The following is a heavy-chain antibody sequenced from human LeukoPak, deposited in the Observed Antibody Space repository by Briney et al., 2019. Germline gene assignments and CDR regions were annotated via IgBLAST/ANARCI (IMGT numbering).Heavy chain of an antibody. CDR1: GFTFSSYA. D-gene: IGHD3-10*01. J-gene: IGHJ4*02. Sequence: GGSLRLSCAASGFTFSSYAVSWVRQAPGKGLEWVSGTSGSGGTTYYADSVKGRFTISRDNSKNTLYLQMNSLRAEDTAVYYCAKAEGSGNQAFDYWGQGNLVTVSS. CDR3: AKAEGSGNQAFDY. V-gene: IGHV3-23*01. CDR2: TSGSGGTT.